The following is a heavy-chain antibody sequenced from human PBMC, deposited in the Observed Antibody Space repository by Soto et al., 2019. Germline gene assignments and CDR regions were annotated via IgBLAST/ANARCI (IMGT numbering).Heavy chain of an antibody. J-gene: IGHJ4*01. CDR1: GFTFTDYS. D-gene: IGHD4-17*01. V-gene: IGHV3-48*02. CDR2: MSSTSNIA. Sequence: GGSLRLSCAGSGFTFTDYSMIWVRQAPGKGLEWISYMSSTSNIAYYVDSVNGRFTTSRDNDKNSLYLQMNSLRDEDTAVYYCASCYGDYEFPCEYWGHGTLVTVSS. CDR3: ASCYGDYEFPCEY.